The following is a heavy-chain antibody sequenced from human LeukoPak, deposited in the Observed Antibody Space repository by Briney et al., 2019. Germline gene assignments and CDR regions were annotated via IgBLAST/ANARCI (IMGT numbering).Heavy chain of an antibody. D-gene: IGHD5-18*01. CDR3: ARMLPGYSYGWGYFDY. J-gene: IGHJ4*02. CDR2: INHSGST. Sequence: SETLSLTCAVYGGAFSGYYWSWIRQPPGKGLEWIGEINHSGSTNYNPSLKSRVTISVDTSKNQFSLKLSSVTAADTAVYYCARMLPGYSYGWGYFDYWGQGTLVTVSS. V-gene: IGHV4-34*01. CDR1: GGAFSGYY.